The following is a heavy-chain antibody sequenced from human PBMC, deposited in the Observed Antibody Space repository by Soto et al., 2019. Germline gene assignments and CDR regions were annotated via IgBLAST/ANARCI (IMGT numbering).Heavy chain of an antibody. Sequence: QVQLQESGPGLVKPSQTLSLTCTVSGGSISSGDYYWSWIRQPPGKGLEWIGYISYSGSTYYNPSLKSRVTISVDTSKNQFSLKLSSVTAADTAVYYCASQATSRDYAPSDWFDPWGQGTLVTVSS. CDR2: ISYSGST. J-gene: IGHJ5*02. V-gene: IGHV4-30-4*08. D-gene: IGHD2-2*01. CDR3: ASQATSRDYAPSDWFDP. CDR1: GGSISSGDYY.